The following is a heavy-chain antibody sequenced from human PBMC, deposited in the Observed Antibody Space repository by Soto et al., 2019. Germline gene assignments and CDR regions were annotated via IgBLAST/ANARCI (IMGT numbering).Heavy chain of an antibody. CDR3: ARGGPASITIKRRDWFDP. CDR1: GGSFSGYY. V-gene: IGHV4-34*01. D-gene: IGHD3-10*01. Sequence: SETLSLTCAVYGGSFSGYYWSWIRQPPGKGLEWIGEINHSGSTNYNPSLKSRVTISVDTSKNQFSLKLSSVTAADTAVYYCARGGPASITIKRRDWFDPWGQGTLVTVSS. CDR2: INHSGST. J-gene: IGHJ5*02.